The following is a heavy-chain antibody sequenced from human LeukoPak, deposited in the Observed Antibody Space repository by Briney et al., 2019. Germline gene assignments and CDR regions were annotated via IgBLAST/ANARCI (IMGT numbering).Heavy chain of an antibody. CDR1: EFTFGDYA. CDR2: IRSKAYGGTT. Sequence: GGSLRLSCTASEFTFGDYAMSWVRQAPGKGLEWVGFIRSKAYGGTTEYAASVKGRFTISRDDSKSIAYLQMNSLKTEDTAVYYCTRPYYYDSSGLCYWGQGTLVTVSS. CDR3: TRPYYYDSSGLCY. J-gene: IGHJ4*02. V-gene: IGHV3-49*04. D-gene: IGHD3-22*01.